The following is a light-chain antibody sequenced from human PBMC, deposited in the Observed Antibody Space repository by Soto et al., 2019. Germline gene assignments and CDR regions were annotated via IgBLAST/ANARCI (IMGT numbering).Light chain of an antibody. CDR3: CSYTRSSTQYV. J-gene: IGLJ1*01. CDR1: SSDVGGYNH. Sequence: QSALTQPASVSGSPGQSITISCTGTSSDVGGYNHVSWYEQHPGKAPKVMFYEVSNRPSGVSNRFADSKSGNTASLTISGRQAENEANYYCCSYTRSSTQYVFVTGTKVTVL. CDR2: EVS. V-gene: IGLV2-14*01.